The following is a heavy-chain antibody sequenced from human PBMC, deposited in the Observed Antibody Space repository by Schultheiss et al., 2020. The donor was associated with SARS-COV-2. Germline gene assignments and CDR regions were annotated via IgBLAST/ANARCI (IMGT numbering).Heavy chain of an antibody. CDR1: GCTFSSYE. J-gene: IGHJ4*02. D-gene: IGHD3-16*02. CDR2: ISSSGTTI. CDR3: ATGKIVFDY. V-gene: IGHV3-48*03. Sequence: GESLKISCAASGCTFSSYEVNWVRQAPGKGLEWVSYISSSGTTIYHADSVKGRFTITRDSAKNSVYLQMNSLRAEDSAVYYCATGKIVFDYWGQGTLVTVSS.